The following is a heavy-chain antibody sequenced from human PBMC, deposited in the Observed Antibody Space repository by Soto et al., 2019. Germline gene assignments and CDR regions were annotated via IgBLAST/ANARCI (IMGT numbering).Heavy chain of an antibody. CDR3: ARDPNTNWFDP. CDR1: GFTFGSYT. J-gene: IGHJ5*02. CDR2: ISSSSSTI. Sequence: GGPLRFSCVASGFTFGSYTMTGFRQAPGKGLEWVSYISSSSSTIYYADSVKGRFTISRDNAKNSLYLQMNSLRSEDTAVYYCARDPNTNWFDPWGQGTLVTVSS. V-gene: IGHV3-48*01.